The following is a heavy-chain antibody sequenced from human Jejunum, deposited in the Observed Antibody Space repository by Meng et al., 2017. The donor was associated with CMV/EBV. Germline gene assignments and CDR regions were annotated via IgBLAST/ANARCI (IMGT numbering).Heavy chain of an antibody. CDR2: IRQDGSEK. CDR1: NYW. CDR3: ARVGGTVEPPDIHHWILDL. Sequence: NYWMSWVRQAPGEGLEWVANIRQDGSEKYYGDSVRGRFTVSRDNAKNSLYLQMNSLRVEDTAVYYCARVGGTVEPPDIHHWILDLWGRGTRVTVSS. J-gene: IGHJ2*01. D-gene: IGHD2-2*02. V-gene: IGHV3-7*01.